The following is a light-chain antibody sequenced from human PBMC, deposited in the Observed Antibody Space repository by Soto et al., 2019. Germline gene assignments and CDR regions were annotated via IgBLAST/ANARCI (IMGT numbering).Light chain of an antibody. CDR1: SSNIGSDY. CDR3: AAWDDSLNGRV. Sequence: QSVLAQPPSVSAAPGQTVTISCSGSSSNIGSDYVSWFQQVPGTAPKLLIYDNDKRPSGIPDRFSGSKSGTSASLAISGLQSEDEADYYCAAWDDSLNGRVFGGGTKLTVL. V-gene: IGLV1-51*01. CDR2: DND. J-gene: IGLJ3*02.